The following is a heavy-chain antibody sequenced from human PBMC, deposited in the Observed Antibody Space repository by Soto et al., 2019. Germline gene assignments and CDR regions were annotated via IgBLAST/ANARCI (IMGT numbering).Heavy chain of an antibody. Sequence: PSQTLSLTCAISGDSVSSNSAAWNWIRQSPSRGLEWLGRTYYRSKWYNDYAVSVKSRITINPDTSKNQFSLQLNSVTPEDTAVYYCARWAGVVVPAAIHPFYYYGMDVWGQGTPVTVSS. D-gene: IGHD2-2*02. CDR1: GDSVSSNSAA. V-gene: IGHV6-1*01. J-gene: IGHJ6*02. CDR3: ARWAGVVVPAAIHPFYYYGMDV. CDR2: TYYRSKWYN.